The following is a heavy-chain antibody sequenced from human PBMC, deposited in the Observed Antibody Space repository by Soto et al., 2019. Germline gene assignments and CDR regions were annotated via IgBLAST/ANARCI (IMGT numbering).Heavy chain of an antibody. D-gene: IGHD3-3*01. J-gene: IGHJ4*02. CDR3: AKPTTITIFGVVTPAPDY. CDR2: ISYDGSNK. Sequence: GGSLRLSCAASGFTFSSYGMHWVRQAPGKGLEWVAVISYDGSNKYYADSVKGRFTISRDNSKNTLYLQMNSLRAEDTAVYYCAKPTTITIFGVVTPAPDYWGQGTLVTVSS. V-gene: IGHV3-30*18. CDR1: GFTFSSYG.